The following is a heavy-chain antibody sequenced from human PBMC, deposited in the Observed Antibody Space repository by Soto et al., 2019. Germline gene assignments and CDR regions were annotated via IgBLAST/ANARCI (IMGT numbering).Heavy chain of an antibody. Sequence: ASVKVSCKASGNTFTSYAMHWVRQAPGQRLEWMGWSNAGNGNTKYSQKFQGRVTITRDTSASTAYMELSSLRSEDTAVYYCARSIVVVTALDFWGQGPLVTVSS. J-gene: IGHJ4*02. V-gene: IGHV1-3*01. CDR1: GNTFTSYA. CDR2: SNAGNGNT. CDR3: ARSIVVVTALDF. D-gene: IGHD2-21*02.